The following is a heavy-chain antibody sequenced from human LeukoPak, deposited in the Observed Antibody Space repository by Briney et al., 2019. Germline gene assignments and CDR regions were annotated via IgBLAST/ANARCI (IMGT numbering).Heavy chain of an antibody. D-gene: IGHD6-19*01. CDR1: GGTFSSYA. Sequence: ASVKVSCKASGGTFSSYAISWVRQAPGQGLEWMGRIIPILGIANYAQKSQGRVTITADKSTSTAYMELSSLRSEDTAVYYCASGMAVAGSRPFDYWGQGTLVTVSS. CDR2: IIPILGIA. J-gene: IGHJ4*02. CDR3: ASGMAVAGSRPFDY. V-gene: IGHV1-69*04.